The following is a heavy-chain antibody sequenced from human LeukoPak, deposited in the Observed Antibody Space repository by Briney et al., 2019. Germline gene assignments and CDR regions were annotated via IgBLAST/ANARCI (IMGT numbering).Heavy chain of an antibody. CDR2: IRYDGIII. Sequence: GGSLRLSCAASGFTFSSYGMHWVRQAPGKGLEWVAFIRYDGIIIYYSDSVKGRFTISRDNSKNTLYLRLNSLRAEDTAVYYCAKEEWELLLYYYFHYWGQGTLVTVSS. CDR3: AKEEWELLLYYYFHY. CDR1: GFTFSSYG. V-gene: IGHV3-30*02. D-gene: IGHD1-26*01. J-gene: IGHJ4*02.